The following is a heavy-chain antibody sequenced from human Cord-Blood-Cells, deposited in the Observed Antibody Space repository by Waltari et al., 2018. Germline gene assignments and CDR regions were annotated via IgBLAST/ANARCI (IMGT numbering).Heavy chain of an antibody. Sequence: VQLVESGGGVAQPGWSLRLSCAAPGFTFSSYGMHWCRRAPGKGLGWVSVIWYDGSKKYYADSVKGRFTISRDNSKNTLYLQMNSLRAEDTAVYYCARGVGALDYWGQGTLVTVSS. J-gene: IGHJ4*02. CDR3: ARGVGALDY. V-gene: IGHV3-33*01. D-gene: IGHD1-26*01. CDR1: GFTFSSYG. CDR2: IWYDGSKK.